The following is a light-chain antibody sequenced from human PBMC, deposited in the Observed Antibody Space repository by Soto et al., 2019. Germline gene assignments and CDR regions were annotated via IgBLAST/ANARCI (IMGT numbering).Light chain of an antibody. V-gene: IGLV2-14*01. CDR3: GSYTSTDTPFV. CDR2: EVN. J-gene: IGLJ1*01. Sequence: QSALAQPYSVSGSPGQSITISCTGTSTDVGGYNYVSWYQHHPGKGPKLIIYEVNNRPSGVSDRFSGSKSGNKASLTISNLEAEDESDYYCGSYTSTDTPFVFGTGTRATVL. CDR1: STDVGGYNY.